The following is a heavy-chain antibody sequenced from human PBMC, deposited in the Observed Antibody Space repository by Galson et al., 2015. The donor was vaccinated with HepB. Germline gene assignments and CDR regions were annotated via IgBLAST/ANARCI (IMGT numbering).Heavy chain of an antibody. CDR1: GYTFTSYD. CDR2: MNPNSGNT. J-gene: IGHJ6*03. Sequence: SVKVSCKAPGYTFTSYDINWVRQATGQGLEWMGWMNPNSGNTGYAQKFQGRVTMTRNTSISTAYMELSSLRSEDTAVYYCARAGGGYSSSWYHYYYYMDVWGKGTTVTVSS. V-gene: IGHV1-8*01. CDR3: ARAGGGYSSSWYHYYYYMDV. D-gene: IGHD6-13*01.